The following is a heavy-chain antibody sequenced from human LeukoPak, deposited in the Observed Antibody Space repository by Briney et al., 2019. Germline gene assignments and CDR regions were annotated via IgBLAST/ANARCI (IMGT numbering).Heavy chain of an antibody. CDR2: IWYDGSNK. V-gene: IGHV3-33*01. CDR1: GFTFSSYG. Sequence: PGRSLRLSCAASGFTFSSYGMHWVRQAPGKGLEWVAVIWYDGSNKYYADSVKGRFTISRDNSKNTLYLQMNSLRAEDTAVYYCARDRRGGNSLFDYWGQGTLVTVSS. CDR3: ARDRRGGNSLFDY. D-gene: IGHD4-23*01. J-gene: IGHJ4*02.